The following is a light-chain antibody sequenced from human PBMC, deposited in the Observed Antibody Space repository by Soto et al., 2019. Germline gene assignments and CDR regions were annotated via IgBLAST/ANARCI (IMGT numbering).Light chain of an antibody. Sequence: EIVLTQSPATLSLSPGERATLSCRASQSVSKSLAWYQQKPGQAPRLLLYDTSNRAAAIPARFSGSGSGTAFTLTISSLEPEDSAVYYCQHRGNWPPLTFSGGTKVEIK. CDR1: QSVSKS. V-gene: IGKV3-11*01. CDR3: QHRGNWPPLT. J-gene: IGKJ4*01. CDR2: DTS.